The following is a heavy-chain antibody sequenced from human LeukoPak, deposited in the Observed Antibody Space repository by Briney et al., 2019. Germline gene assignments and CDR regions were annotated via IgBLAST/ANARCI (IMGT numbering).Heavy chain of an antibody. CDR1: GGSFSGYY. J-gene: IGHJ6*03. Sequence: PSETLSLTCAVYGGSFSGYYWRWIRQPPGKGLEWIGEINRSGSTNYNPSLKSRVTISVYTSKNQFSLKLSSVTAADTAVYYCARERGFIYYYYYMDVWGKGTTVTVSS. CDR3: ARERGFIYYYYYMDV. D-gene: IGHD2-15*01. V-gene: IGHV4-34*01. CDR2: INRSGST.